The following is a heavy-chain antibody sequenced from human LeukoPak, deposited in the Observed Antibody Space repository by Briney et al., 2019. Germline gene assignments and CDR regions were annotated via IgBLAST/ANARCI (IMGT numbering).Heavy chain of an antibody. D-gene: IGHD2-15*01. CDR2: ISGSGGST. J-gene: IGHJ4*02. V-gene: IGHV3-23*01. CDR1: GFTFSSYA. Sequence: GGSLRLSCAASGFTFSSYAMSWVRQAPGKGLEWVSAISGSGGSTYYADSVKGRFTISRDNSKNTLYLQMNSLRAEDTAVCYCAKEYCSGGSCRGPIDYWGQGTLVTVSS. CDR3: AKEYCSGGSCRGPIDY.